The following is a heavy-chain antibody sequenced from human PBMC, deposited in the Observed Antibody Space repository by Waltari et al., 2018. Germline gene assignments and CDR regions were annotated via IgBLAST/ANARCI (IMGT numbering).Heavy chain of an antibody. CDR1: GGSISSYY. D-gene: IGHD2-8*01. J-gene: IGHJ6*02. Sequence: QVQLQESGPGLVKPSETLSLTCTVSGGSISSYYWSWIRQPAGKGLEWIGRIYTSGSTNYNPSLKSRVTMSVDTSKNQFSLKLSSVTAADTAVYYCARDYCTNGVCYPDNYYYGMDVWGQGTTVTVSS. V-gene: IGHV4-4*07. CDR3: ARDYCTNGVCYPDNYYYGMDV. CDR2: IYTSGST.